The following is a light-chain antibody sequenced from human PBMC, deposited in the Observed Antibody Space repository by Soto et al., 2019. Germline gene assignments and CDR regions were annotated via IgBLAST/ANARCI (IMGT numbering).Light chain of an antibody. CDR1: QAMSTY. CDR2: SAS. V-gene: IGKV1-9*01. CDR3: QQLNGYQLA. Sequence: DIQLTQSPSFLSAFVGDTVTITCRASQAMSTYLAWYQQQPGKVPKLLIRSASTLQSGVPPRFSGGGSGTEFTLTISTLQPDDSGIDDCQQLNGYQLAFGGGTNVEIK. J-gene: IGKJ4*01.